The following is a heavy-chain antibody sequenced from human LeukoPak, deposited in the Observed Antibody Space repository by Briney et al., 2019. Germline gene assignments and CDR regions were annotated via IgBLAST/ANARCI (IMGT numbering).Heavy chain of an antibody. CDR1: GYTFTGYY. Sequence: ASVKVSCKASGYTFTGYYMHWVRQAPGQGLEWMGWINRNSGGTNYAQKLQGRVTMTTDTSTSTAYMELRSLRSDDTAVYYCAREPTGGYSYGSWFDPWGQGTLVTVSS. CDR2: INRNSGGT. D-gene: IGHD5-18*01. CDR3: AREPTGGYSYGSWFDP. J-gene: IGHJ5*02. V-gene: IGHV1-2*02.